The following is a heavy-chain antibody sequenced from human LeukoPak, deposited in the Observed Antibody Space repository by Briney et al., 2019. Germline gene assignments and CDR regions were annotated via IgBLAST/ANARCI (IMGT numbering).Heavy chain of an antibody. CDR1: GFTVSYNY. Sequence: GGSLRLSCAASGFTVSYNYMSWVRQTPRKGLEWVSSIYRGGDAYYTDSVRGRFTISRDNSDNTLYLQMNSLRAEDTALYYCAKGNYGSGSLYSGDAFDIWGQGTMVTVSS. CDR2: IYRGGDA. J-gene: IGHJ3*02. D-gene: IGHD3-10*01. CDR3: AKGNYGSGSLYSGDAFDI. V-gene: IGHV3-66*01.